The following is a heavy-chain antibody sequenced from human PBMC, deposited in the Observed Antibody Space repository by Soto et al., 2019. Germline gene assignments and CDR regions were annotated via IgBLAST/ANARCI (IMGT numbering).Heavy chain of an antibody. Sequence: SETLSLTCTVSGGSIISGGYYWIWIRQHPGKGLEWIGYIYYSGSTYYNPSLKSRVTISVDTSKNQFSLKLSSVTAADTAVYYCARDGGIAVAIDYWGQGTLVTVSS. V-gene: IGHV4-31*03. CDR3: ARDGGIAVAIDY. D-gene: IGHD6-19*01. CDR1: GGSIISGGYY. CDR2: IYYSGST. J-gene: IGHJ4*02.